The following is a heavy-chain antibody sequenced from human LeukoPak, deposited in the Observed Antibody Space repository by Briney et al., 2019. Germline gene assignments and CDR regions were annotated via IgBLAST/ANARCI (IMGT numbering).Heavy chain of an antibody. CDR1: GYTFTGYG. CDR3: ARDSWFGELTPINWFDP. V-gene: IGHV1-18*01. CDR2: ISAYNGNT. D-gene: IGHD3-10*01. Sequence: GASVKVSCTASGYTFTGYGISWVRQAPGQGLEWMGWISAYNGNTNYAQKLQGRVTMTTDTSTSTAYMELRSLRSDDTAVYYCARDSWFGELTPINWFDPWGQGTLVTVSS. J-gene: IGHJ5*02.